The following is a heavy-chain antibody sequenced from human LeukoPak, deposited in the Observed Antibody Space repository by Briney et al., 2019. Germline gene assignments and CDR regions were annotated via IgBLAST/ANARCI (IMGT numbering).Heavy chain of an antibody. D-gene: IGHD2-15*01. CDR1: GFTFSSYA. Sequence: GGSLRLSCAASGFTFSSYAIHWVRQAPGQGLEWMGWINPNSGGTNYPQKFQGRVTMTRDTSISTAYMELSRLRSDDTAVYYCARRKVVAATPIDYWGQGTLVTVSS. V-gene: IGHV1-2*02. CDR2: INPNSGGT. J-gene: IGHJ4*02. CDR3: ARRKVVAATPIDY.